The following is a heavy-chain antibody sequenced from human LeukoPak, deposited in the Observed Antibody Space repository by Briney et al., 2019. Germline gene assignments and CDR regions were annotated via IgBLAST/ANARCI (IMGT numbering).Heavy chain of an antibody. CDR2: IKHDGSEE. J-gene: IGHJ4*02. CDR1: GFTFSNAW. CDR3: ARRGSRHRGLDD. V-gene: IGHV3-7*01. D-gene: IGHD2-15*01. Sequence: GGSLRLSCAASGFTFSNAWMSWVRQAPGKGLEWVANIKHDGSEEYYVDSVKGRFTISRDNAKNSLYLQMNSLRAEDTAVYYCARRGSRHRGLDDWGQGTLVTVFS.